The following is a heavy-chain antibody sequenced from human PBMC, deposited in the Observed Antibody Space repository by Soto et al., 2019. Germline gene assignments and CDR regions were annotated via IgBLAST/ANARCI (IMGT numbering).Heavy chain of an antibody. V-gene: IGHV1-18*01. CDR1: GYTFTSYG. Sequence: QVQLVQSGAEVKKPGASVKVSCKASGYTFTSYGISWVRQAPGQGLEWMGWISAYNGNTNYAQKPQGRDTMTTDTSTSTVYLELRSLRADDTAVYYCAIDRALELGDYWGQGTLVTVSS. CDR3: AIDRALELGDY. CDR2: ISAYNGNT. J-gene: IGHJ4*02. D-gene: IGHD1-26*01.